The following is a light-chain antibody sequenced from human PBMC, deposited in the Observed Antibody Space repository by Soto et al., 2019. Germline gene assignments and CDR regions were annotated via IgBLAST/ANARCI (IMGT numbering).Light chain of an antibody. CDR3: QSYDSSLSAYV. CDR2: DNS. V-gene: IGLV1-40*01. J-gene: IGLJ1*01. Sequence: QSVLTQPPSVSGAPGQRVTISCTGSSSNIGAGYDLHWYQQLPGTAPKLLIYDNSNRPSGVPDRFSGSKSGISASLAITGLQAEDEADYYCQSYDSSLSAYVFGTGTKLTVL. CDR1: SSNIGAGYD.